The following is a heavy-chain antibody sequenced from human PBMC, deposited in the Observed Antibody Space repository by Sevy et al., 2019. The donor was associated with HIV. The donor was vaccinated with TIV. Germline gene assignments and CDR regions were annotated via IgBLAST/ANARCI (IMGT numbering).Heavy chain of an antibody. Sequence: SETLSLTCTVSGGSISSSSYYWGWIRQPPGKGLEWIGSIYYSGSTYYNPSLKSRVTISVDTSKNQFSLKLSSVTAADTAVYYCARIGYSSSWFILYYFDYWGQGTLVTVSS. J-gene: IGHJ4*02. V-gene: IGHV4-39*01. D-gene: IGHD6-13*01. CDR3: ARIGYSSSWFILYYFDY. CDR2: IYYSGST. CDR1: GGSISSSSYY.